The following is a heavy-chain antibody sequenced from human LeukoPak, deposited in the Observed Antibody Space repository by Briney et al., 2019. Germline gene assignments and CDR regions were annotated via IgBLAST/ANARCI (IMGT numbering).Heavy chain of an antibody. J-gene: IGHJ4*02. Sequence: GRSLRLSCAASGFTFSSYAMHWVRQAPGKGLEWVAGISYDGSNKYYADSVKGRFTISRDNSKNTLYLQMNSLRAEDTAVYYCARGIPLAYCGGDCYSGFDYWGQGTLVTVHS. CDR2: ISYDGSNK. V-gene: IGHV3-30*01. CDR3: ARGIPLAYCGGDCYSGFDY. CDR1: GFTFSSYA. D-gene: IGHD2-21*02.